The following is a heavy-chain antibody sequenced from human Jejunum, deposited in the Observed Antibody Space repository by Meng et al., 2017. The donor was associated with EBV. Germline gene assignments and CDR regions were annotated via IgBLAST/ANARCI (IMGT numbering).Heavy chain of an antibody. D-gene: IGHD2-15*01. CDR3: TILSHCDGGICYSYDY. Sequence: QVQVVQSGAEVKEPGASVKVSCKASGYTCTNYGVSWVRQAPGQGLEWMGWISAYNGNTDYAQKLQGRVTMTTDTPTSTAYMELRSLRSDDTAVYYCTILSHCDGGICYSYDYWGQGTLVTVSS. J-gene: IGHJ4*02. V-gene: IGHV1-18*01. CDR2: ISAYNGNT. CDR1: GYTCTNYG.